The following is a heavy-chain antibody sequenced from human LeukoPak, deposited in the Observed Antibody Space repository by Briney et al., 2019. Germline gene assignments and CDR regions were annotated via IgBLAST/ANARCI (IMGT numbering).Heavy chain of an antibody. V-gene: IGHV3-9*01. Sequence: GGSLRLSCAASGFTFDDYAMHWVRQAPGKGLEWVSGISWNSGSIGYADSVKGRFTISRDNAKNSLYLQMNSLRAEDTAVYYCARDPGLGADPYYYYYYMDVWGKGTTVTVSS. CDR2: ISWNSGSI. J-gene: IGHJ6*03. CDR1: GFTFDDYA. D-gene: IGHD3-16*01. CDR3: ARDPGLGADPYYYYYYMDV.